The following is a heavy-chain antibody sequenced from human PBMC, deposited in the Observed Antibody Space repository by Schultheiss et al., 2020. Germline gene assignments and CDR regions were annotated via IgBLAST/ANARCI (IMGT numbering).Heavy chain of an antibody. CDR1: GGSVSPYY. J-gene: IGHJ5*02. V-gene: IGHV4-59*02. D-gene: IGHD2-2*01. CDR2: VYFTGST. Sequence: SETLSLTCTVSGGSVSPYYWSWLRQPPGKGLEWIAYVYFTGSTNYNPSLKSRVTISVDTSDNQFSLELRSVTAADTAVYYCARAVVVVPAAPIDNWFDPWGQGTLVTVSS. CDR3: ARAVVVVPAAPIDNWFDP.